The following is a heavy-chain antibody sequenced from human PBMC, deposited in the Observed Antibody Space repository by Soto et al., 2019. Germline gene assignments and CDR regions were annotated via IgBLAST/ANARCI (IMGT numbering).Heavy chain of an antibody. CDR3: ANRQWLAGGRWFDP. Sequence: PGGSLRLSCAASGFTFSSYAMSWVRQAPGKGLEWVSAISGSGGSTYYADSVKGRFTISRDNSKNTLYLQMNSLRAEDTAVYYCANRQWLAGGRWFDPWGQGTLVTVS. CDR1: GFTFSSYA. D-gene: IGHD6-19*01. CDR2: ISGSGGST. J-gene: IGHJ5*02. V-gene: IGHV3-23*01.